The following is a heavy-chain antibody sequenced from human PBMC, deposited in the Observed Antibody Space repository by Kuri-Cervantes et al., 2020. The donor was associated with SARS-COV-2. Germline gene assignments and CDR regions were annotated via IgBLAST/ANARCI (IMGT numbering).Heavy chain of an antibody. CDR2: INHSGGT. V-gene: IGHV4-34*01. CDR1: GGSFSGYY. Sequence: SETLSLTCAVYGGSFSGYYWNWIRQPPGKGLEWIGEINHSGGTNYNPSLKSRVTISVDTSKNQFSLKLSSVTAADTAVYYCAREHPYSGSYYAPFDYWGQGTLVTVSS. D-gene: IGHD1-26*01. CDR3: AREHPYSGSYYAPFDY. J-gene: IGHJ4*02.